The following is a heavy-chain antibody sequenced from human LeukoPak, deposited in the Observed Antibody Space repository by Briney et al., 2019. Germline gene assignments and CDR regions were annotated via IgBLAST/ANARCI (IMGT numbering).Heavy chain of an antibody. J-gene: IGHJ6*03. CDR2: LYSGGNT. V-gene: IGHV3-53*01. CDR1: GFNVSTSY. Sequence: GGSLRLSCAASGFNVSTSYMSWVRQFPGMRLEWVSVLYSGGNTYYIDSVKGRFTISRGNSKNTLFLQLNSLIGEDTAIYYCSRGSNYMDVWGKGTTVTVSS. D-gene: IGHD3-10*01. CDR3: SRGSNYMDV.